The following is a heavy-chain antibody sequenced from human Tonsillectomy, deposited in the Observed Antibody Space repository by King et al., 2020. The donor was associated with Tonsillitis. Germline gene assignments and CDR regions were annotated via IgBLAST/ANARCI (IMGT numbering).Heavy chain of an antibody. CDR3: ARDRVGATVYYYYMDV. V-gene: IGHV3-11*05. J-gene: IGHJ6*03. CDR1: GFTFSDSY. Sequence: VQLVESGGGLVKPGGPLRLSCAASGFTFSDSYMSWIRQAPGKGLEWVSDISSGGNYTSYADSVKGRFTISRDNAKNSLYLQMNSMRAEDTAVYYCARDRVGATVYYYYMDVWGKGTTVTVSS. CDR2: ISSGGNYT. D-gene: IGHD1-26*01.